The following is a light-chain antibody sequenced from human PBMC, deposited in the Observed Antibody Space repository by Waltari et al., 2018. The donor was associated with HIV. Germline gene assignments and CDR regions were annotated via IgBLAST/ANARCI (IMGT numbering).Light chain of an antibody. CDR2: WAS. Sequence: DIVMTQSPDPLAVSLGERATINCQFSQSVLYSSNNKNYLAWYQQKPGQPPKLLIYWASTRESGVPDRFSGSGSGTDFTLTISSLQAEDVAVYYCQQYYSTPRTFGQGTKVEIK. J-gene: IGKJ1*01. CDR1: QSVLYSSNNKNY. V-gene: IGKV4-1*01. CDR3: QQYYSTPRT.